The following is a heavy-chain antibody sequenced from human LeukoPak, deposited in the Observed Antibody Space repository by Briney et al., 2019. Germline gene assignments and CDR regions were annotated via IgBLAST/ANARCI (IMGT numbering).Heavy chain of an antibody. V-gene: IGHV3-21*01. D-gene: IGHD2-2*01. J-gene: IGHJ4*02. CDR1: GFTFSSYS. CDR2: ISSSSSYI. Sequence: GGSLRLSCAASGFTFSSYSMNWVRQAPGKGLEGGSSISSSSSYIYYADSVKGRFTISRDNAKNSLYLQMNSLRAEDTAVYYCARLTTRTSCRNFDYWGQGTLVTVSS. CDR3: ARLTTRTSCRNFDY.